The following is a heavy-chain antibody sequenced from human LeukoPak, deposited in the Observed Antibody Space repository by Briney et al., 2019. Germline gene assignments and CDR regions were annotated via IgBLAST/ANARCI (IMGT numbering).Heavy chain of an antibody. CDR3: ARSLRMDNWFDP. D-gene: IGHD2-2*03. CDR2: INPSGGST. Sequence: GASVKVSCKASGYTFTSYYMHWVRQAPGQGLEWMGIINPSGGSTSYAQKFQGRVTMTRDTSTSTVYMGLSSLRSEDTAVYYCARSLRMDNWFDPWGQGTLVTVSS. V-gene: IGHV1-46*01. J-gene: IGHJ5*02. CDR1: GYTFTSYY.